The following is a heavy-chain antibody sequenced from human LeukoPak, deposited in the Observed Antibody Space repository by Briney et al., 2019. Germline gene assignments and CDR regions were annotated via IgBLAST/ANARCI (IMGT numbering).Heavy chain of an antibody. V-gene: IGHV3-11*01. CDR2: ISSSGSTI. Sequence: GGSLRLSCAASGFTFSDYYMSWIRQAPGKGLEWVSYISSSGSTIYYADSVKGRFTISRDNAKNSLYLQMNSLRAEDMALYYCAKGPSYNWNPGAFDIWGQGTMVTVSS. CDR3: AKGPSYNWNPGAFDI. CDR1: GFTFSDYY. J-gene: IGHJ3*02. D-gene: IGHD1-20*01.